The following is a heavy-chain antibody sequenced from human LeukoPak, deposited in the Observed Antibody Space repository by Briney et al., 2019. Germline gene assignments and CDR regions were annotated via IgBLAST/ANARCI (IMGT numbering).Heavy chain of an antibody. V-gene: IGHV3-11*03. Sequence: PGGSLRLSCAASGFTFSDYYMSWIRQAPGKGLEWVSYISSSSSYTNYADSVKGRFTISRDNAKNSLYLQMNSLRAEDTAVYYCARRMATIIDFDYWGQGTLVTVSS. CDR3: ARRMATIIDFDY. D-gene: IGHD5-24*01. J-gene: IGHJ4*02. CDR1: GFTFSDYY. CDR2: ISSSSSYT.